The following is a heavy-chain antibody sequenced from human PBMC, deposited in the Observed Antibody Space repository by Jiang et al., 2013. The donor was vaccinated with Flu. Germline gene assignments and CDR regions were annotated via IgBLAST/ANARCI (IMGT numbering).Heavy chain of an antibody. CDR3: ARGRFRWQQLGNWFDP. CDR1: GYTFTSYD. V-gene: IGHV1-8*01. CDR2: MNPNSGNT. D-gene: IGHD6-13*01. J-gene: IGHJ5*02. Sequence: CGAEVKKPGASVKVSCKASGYTFTSYDINWVRQATGQGLEWMGWMNPNSGNTGYAQKFQGRVTMTRSTSISTAYMELSSLRSEDTAVYYCARGRFRWQQLGNWFDPGAREPWSPSPQ.